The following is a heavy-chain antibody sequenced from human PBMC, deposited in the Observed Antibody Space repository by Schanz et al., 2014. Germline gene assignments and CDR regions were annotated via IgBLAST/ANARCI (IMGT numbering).Heavy chain of an antibody. CDR3: AKDGRLPYYGTGSDFDY. CDR2: MSGSGSTA. D-gene: IGHD3-22*01. Sequence: EVQLLESGGGLVQPGGSLRLSCAASGFTFSDYYMAWIRQAPGKGLEWVSGMSGSGSTADYADSVKGRFSISRENSKNTLFLQMSSLRAGDTAVYYCAKDGRLPYYGTGSDFDYWGQGTLVTVSS. CDR1: GFTFSDYY. V-gene: IGHV3-23*01. J-gene: IGHJ4*02.